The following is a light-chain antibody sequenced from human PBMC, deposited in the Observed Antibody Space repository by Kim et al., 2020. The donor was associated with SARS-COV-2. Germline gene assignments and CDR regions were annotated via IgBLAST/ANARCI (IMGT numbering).Light chain of an antibody. CDR2: AGS. Sequence: IVLTQSPGTLSLSPGERATLSCRASQSVSSSYLAWYQLKPGQAPRLLIYAGSSRATGAPDRFSGSASGTDFTLSISRLEPEDFAIYYCLHYYDSYTFGQGTKLEI. J-gene: IGKJ2*01. CDR3: LHYYDSYT. V-gene: IGKV3-20*01. CDR1: QSVSSSY.